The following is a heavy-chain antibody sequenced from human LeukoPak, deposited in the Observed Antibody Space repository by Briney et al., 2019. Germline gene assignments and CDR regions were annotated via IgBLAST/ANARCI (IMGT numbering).Heavy chain of an antibody. Sequence: GGSLRLSCAASGFTFSDSYMSWIRQAPGKGLEWVPYISSDTIYTIYADSVKGRFTISRDNAKNSLYLQMNSLRAEDTAVYYCARDYSGVVGASDYWGQGTLVTVSS. V-gene: IGHV3-11*05. CDR3: ARDYSGVVGASDY. J-gene: IGHJ4*02. CDR1: GFTFSDSY. CDR2: ISSDTIYT. D-gene: IGHD1-26*01.